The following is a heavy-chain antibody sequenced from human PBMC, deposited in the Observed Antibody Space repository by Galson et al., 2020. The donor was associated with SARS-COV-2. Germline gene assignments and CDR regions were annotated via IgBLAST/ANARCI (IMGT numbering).Heavy chain of an antibody. CDR2: IYSDGST. D-gene: IGHD4-17*01. V-gene: IGHV3-53*01. Sequence: GGSLRLSCAASGFTVSSNYMSWVRQAPGKGLEWVSVIYSDGSTHYADSVKGRFTMSRDNSKNTLYLQMNSLRAEDTAVYYCAREGYGDYVNWFDPWGQGTLVTVSS. CDR1: GFTVSSNY. CDR3: AREGYGDYVNWFDP. J-gene: IGHJ5*02.